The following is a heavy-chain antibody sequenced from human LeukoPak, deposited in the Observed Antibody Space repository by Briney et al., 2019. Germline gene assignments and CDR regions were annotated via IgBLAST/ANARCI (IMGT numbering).Heavy chain of an antibody. D-gene: IGHD6-13*01. CDR1: GYTFTSYY. CDR3: ARTAGKRFDY. Sequence: GASVKVSCKASGYTFTSYYMHWVRQAPGQGLEWLGMVNPNGGSTNSAQKFQGRVTMTRDTSTSTVYMELSSLRSEDTAVYYCARTAGKRFDYWGQGTLVTVSS. J-gene: IGHJ4*02. CDR2: VNPNGGST. V-gene: IGHV1-46*01.